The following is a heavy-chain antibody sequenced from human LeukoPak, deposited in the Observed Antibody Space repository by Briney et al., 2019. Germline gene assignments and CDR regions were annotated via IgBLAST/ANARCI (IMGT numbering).Heavy chain of an antibody. CDR3: ARESDY. V-gene: IGHV3-48*03. J-gene: IGHJ4*02. CDR2: IRSGGSTI. Sequence: GGSLRLSCAASGFTFSSYEMNWVRQAPGKGLEWVSYIRSGGSTIYYADSVRGRFTISRDNAKNSLSLQMNSLRAEDTAVYYCARESDYWGQGTLVTVSS. CDR1: GFTFSSYE.